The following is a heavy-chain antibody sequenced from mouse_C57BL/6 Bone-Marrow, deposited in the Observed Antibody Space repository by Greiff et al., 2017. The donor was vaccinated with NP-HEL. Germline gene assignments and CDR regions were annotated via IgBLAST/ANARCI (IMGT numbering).Heavy chain of an antibody. CDR2: IWSGGST. J-gene: IGHJ1*03. CDR1: GFSLTSYG. Sequence: VQLVESGPGLVQPSQSLSITCTVSGFSLTSYGVHWVRQSPGKGLEWLGVIWSGGSTDYNAAFISRLSISKDNSKSQVFFKMNSLQADDTAIYYCARNYDDSNLWYFDVWGTGTTVTVSS. D-gene: IGHD1-1*01. CDR3: ARNYDDSNLWYFDV. V-gene: IGHV2-2*01.